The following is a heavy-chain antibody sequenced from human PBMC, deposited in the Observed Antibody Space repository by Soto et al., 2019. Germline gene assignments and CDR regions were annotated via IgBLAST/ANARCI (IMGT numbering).Heavy chain of an antibody. CDR3: ARGRYLDF. Sequence: QVQLQESGPGLVKPSQTLSLTCSVSGASISDGNYYWTWIRQSPARGLEWIGYVYYSGSTYYNPSLQSRVTISADTSNNYYSRTLNSVTVADTAVYFCARGRYLDFWGQGILVTVSS. V-gene: IGHV4-30-4*01. CDR1: GASISDGNYY. CDR2: VYYSGST. J-gene: IGHJ4*02. D-gene: IGHD3-9*01.